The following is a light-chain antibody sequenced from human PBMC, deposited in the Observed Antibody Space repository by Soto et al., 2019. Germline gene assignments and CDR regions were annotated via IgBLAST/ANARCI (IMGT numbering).Light chain of an antibody. CDR1: QDISDY. Sequence: DIQMTQSPSSLSASVGDRVTITCRASQDISDYLAWYQQKPGKVPKLLLDAASTLQSGVPSRFSGSGSGTDFTLTITSLQPEDVASYYCQEYSSLLYTFGQGTKVEIK. J-gene: IGKJ2*01. CDR3: QEYSSLLYT. CDR2: AAS. V-gene: IGKV1-27*01.